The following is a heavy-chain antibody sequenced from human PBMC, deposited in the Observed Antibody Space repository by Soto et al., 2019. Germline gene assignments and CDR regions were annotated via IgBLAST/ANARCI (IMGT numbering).Heavy chain of an antibody. CDR3: ARFVIGGYGDYSEYFQH. CDR2: IIPIFGTA. D-gene: IGHD4-17*01. CDR1: GGTFSSYA. J-gene: IGHJ1*01. Sequence: SVKVSCKASGGTFSSYAISWVRQAPGQGLEWMGGIIPIFGTANYAQKFQGRVTITADESTSTAYMELSSLRSEDTAVYYCARFVIGGYGDYSEYFQHWGQGTLVTAPQ. V-gene: IGHV1-69*13.